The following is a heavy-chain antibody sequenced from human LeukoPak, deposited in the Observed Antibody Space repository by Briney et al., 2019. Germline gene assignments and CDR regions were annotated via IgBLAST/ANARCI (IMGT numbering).Heavy chain of an antibody. Sequence: PGGSLRLSCAASGFTFSNYYMSWVRRAPGKGLEWVANIKQDGSERFYGDSVKGRFTISRDNAKNSLFLQMNNLRAEDMAVYYCARVSIAAAVDYWGQGTLVTVSS. D-gene: IGHD6-13*01. CDR2: IKQDGSER. V-gene: IGHV3-7*01. CDR3: ARVSIAAAVDY. J-gene: IGHJ4*02. CDR1: GFTFSNYY.